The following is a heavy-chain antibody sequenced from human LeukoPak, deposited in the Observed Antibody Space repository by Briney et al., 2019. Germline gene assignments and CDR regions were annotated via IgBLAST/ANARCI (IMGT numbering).Heavy chain of an antibody. CDR3: AREKAEGSGSYYNGGFDY. Sequence: SSETLSLTCTVSGGSISSSSYYWGWIRQPPGKGLEWIGSIYYSGSTYYNPSLKSRVTISVDTSKNQFSLKLSSVTAADTAVYYCAREKAEGSGSYYNGGFDYWGQGTLVTVSS. V-gene: IGHV4-39*07. CDR1: GGSISSSSYY. J-gene: IGHJ4*02. D-gene: IGHD3-10*01. CDR2: IYYSGST.